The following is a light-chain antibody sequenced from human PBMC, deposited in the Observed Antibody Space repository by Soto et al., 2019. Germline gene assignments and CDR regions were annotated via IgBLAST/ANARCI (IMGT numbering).Light chain of an antibody. CDR2: EVN. CDR3: SSYTSSNTWV. Sequence: QSVLTQPASVSGSPGQSITISCTGTSSDVGGYNFVSWYQQHPGKVPKLMIYEVNNRPSGVFNRFSGSKSGNTASLTISGLQAEDEADYYCSSYTSSNTWVFGGGTKLTVL. J-gene: IGLJ3*02. V-gene: IGLV2-14*01. CDR1: SSDVGGYNF.